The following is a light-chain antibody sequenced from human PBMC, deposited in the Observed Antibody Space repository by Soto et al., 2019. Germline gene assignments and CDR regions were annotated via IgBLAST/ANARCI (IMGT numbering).Light chain of an antibody. V-gene: IGKV3-15*01. CDR3: QQYNNWPWT. CDR1: QSVSSN. CDR2: GAS. Sequence: EIGMTQSPATLSVSPGERATLSCRASQSVSSNLAWYQQKPGQAPRRLIYGASTRATGIPARFSGSGSGTEFPLTISSLQSEDFAVSYCQQYNNWPWTFGQGTKVEIK. J-gene: IGKJ1*01.